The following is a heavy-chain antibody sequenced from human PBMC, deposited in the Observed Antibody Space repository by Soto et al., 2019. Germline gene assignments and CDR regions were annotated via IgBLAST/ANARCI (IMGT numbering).Heavy chain of an antibody. Sequence: QVQLVQSGVEVKKPGSSVKVSCKASGGSFRTYTVFWVRQAPGQGLEWMGRIIPMFEIANYAQRFQGRVTFNADKSTGTVYMEMISLTSDDTAIYFCTFGIWSAEVFDIWGQVTLVTVSP. V-gene: IGHV1-69*02. CDR3: TFGIWSAEVFDI. CDR2: IIPMFEIA. J-gene: IGHJ3*02. D-gene: IGHD2-2*01. CDR1: GGSFRTYT.